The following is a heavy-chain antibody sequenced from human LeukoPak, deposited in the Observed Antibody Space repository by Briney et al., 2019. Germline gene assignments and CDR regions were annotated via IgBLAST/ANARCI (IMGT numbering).Heavy chain of an antibody. J-gene: IGHJ3*02. V-gene: IGHV3-30*03. CDR3: ATVSDSSGWYSAFDI. D-gene: IGHD6-19*01. CDR2: ISYDGSNK. Sequence: GGSLRLSCAASGFTFSSYGMHWVRQAPGKGLEWVGVISYDGSNKYYADSVKGRFTISRDNSKNTPYLQMNSLRAEDTAVYYCATVSDSSGWYSAFDIWGQGTMVTVSS. CDR1: GFTFSSYG.